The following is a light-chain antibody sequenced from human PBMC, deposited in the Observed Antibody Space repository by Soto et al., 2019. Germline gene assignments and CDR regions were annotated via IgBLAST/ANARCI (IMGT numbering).Light chain of an antibody. V-gene: IGKV1-39*01. Sequence: DIQMTQSPASLSASVGDRVTITCRASQTISRYLSWYQQKPGKAPNLLIYAASNLQSGVPSRFNGSGCWTDFTLTISSLQPEDFATYYCEQTYSTPPVTFGQGTRLEIK. J-gene: IGKJ5*01. CDR2: AAS. CDR3: EQTYSTPPVT. CDR1: QTISRY.